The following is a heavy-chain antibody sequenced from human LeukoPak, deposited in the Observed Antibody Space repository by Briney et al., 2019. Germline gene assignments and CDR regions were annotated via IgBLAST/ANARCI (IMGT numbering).Heavy chain of an antibody. CDR2: INHSGST. CDR3: ARASAAYGDYEDY. CDR1: GVSFSGYY. J-gene: IGHJ4*02. D-gene: IGHD4-17*01. Sequence: PSETLSLTCAVYGVSFSGYYWSWIRQPPGKGLEWIGEINHSGSTNYNPSLKSRVTISVDTSKNQFSLRLSSVTAADTAVYYCARASAAYGDYEDYWGQGTLVTVSS. V-gene: IGHV4-34*01.